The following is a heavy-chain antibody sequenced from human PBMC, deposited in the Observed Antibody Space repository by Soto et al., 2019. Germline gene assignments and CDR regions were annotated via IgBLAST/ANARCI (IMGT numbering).Heavy chain of an antibody. V-gene: IGHV3-23*01. CDR3: ARDQLRPGILYSLGVLLPEYGL. CDR1: GFAFSTFA. J-gene: IGHJ4*02. Sequence: GGSLRLSCAASGFAFSTFAMTWVRQAPGKGLEWVAAISVSGNNAYYADSVKGRLTISRDNSQNSVFLQMSSLRADDTAVYYCARDQLRPGILYSLGVLLPEYGLWGQGTLVTVSS. D-gene: IGHD3-22*01. CDR2: ISVSGNNA.